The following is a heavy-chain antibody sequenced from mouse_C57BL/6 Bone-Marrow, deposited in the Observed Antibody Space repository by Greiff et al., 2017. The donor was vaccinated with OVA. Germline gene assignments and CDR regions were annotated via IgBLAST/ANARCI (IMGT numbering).Heavy chain of an antibody. CDR2: ISSGGSYT. J-gene: IGHJ3*01. CDR3: ARGGLRRQAWFAY. Sequence: EVKLVESGGDLVKPGGSLKLSCAASGFTFSSYGMSWVRQTPDKRLEWVATISSGGSYTYYPDSVKGRFTISRDNAKNTLYLQMSSLKSEDTAMYYCARGGLRRQAWFAYWGQGTLVTVSA. CDR1: GFTFSSYG. D-gene: IGHD2-4*01. V-gene: IGHV5-6*01.